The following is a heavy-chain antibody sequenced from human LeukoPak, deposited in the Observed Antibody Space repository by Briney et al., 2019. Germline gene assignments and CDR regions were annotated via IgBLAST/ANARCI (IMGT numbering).Heavy chain of an antibody. Sequence: PGGSLRLSCVASRFTFSNHYMSWVRQAPGKGLEWVATIKPDGSETFYVDSVKGRFTVSRDNAKNSLYLQMSSLRAEDTAVYHCARNLVHLWNVFDFWGLGTMVTASS. CDR2: IKPDGSET. J-gene: IGHJ3*01. CDR3: ARNLVHLWNVFDF. D-gene: IGHD5-18*01. V-gene: IGHV3-7*01. CDR1: RFTFSNHY.